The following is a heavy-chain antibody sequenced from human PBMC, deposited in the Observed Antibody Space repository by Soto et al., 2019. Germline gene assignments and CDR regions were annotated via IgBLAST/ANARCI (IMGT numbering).Heavy chain of an antibody. CDR2: INHSGST. CDR1: GGSFSGYY. Sequence: SETLSLTCAVYGGSFSGYYWSWIRQPPGKGLEWIGEINHSGSTNYNPSLKSRVTISVDTSKNQFSLKLSSVTAADTAVYYCAREEIVVVPAAILGVWGKGTTVTVS. V-gene: IGHV4-34*01. D-gene: IGHD2-2*01. J-gene: IGHJ6*03. CDR3: AREEIVVVPAAILGV.